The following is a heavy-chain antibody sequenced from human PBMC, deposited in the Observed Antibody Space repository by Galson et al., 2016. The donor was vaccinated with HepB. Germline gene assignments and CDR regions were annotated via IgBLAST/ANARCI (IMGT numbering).Heavy chain of an antibody. CDR1: GFTFRNYG. D-gene: IGHD6-19*01. Sequence: SLRLSCAASGFTFRNYGMTWVRQAPGKGLEWVSIVDNSGDGTYYADSVKGRFTISRDNSKNTLFLQMNSLRAEDTAVYYCVKDGPANGWSDFEYWGQGSLVTVSP. J-gene: IGHJ4*02. CDR2: VDNSGDGT. V-gene: IGHV3-23*01. CDR3: VKDGPANGWSDFEY.